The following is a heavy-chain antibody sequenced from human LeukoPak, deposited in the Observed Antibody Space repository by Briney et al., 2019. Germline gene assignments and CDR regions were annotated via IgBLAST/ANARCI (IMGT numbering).Heavy chain of an antibody. D-gene: IGHD3-3*01. CDR1: GYTFTSYG. V-gene: IGHV1-18*01. J-gene: IGHJ4*02. Sequence: ASVKVSCKASGYTFTSYGISWVRQAPGQGLEWMGWISAYNGNTNYAQKLQGRVTTTTDTSTSTAYMELRSLRSDDTAVYYCAREAHYDFWSGYSAYFDYWGQGTLVTVSS. CDR2: ISAYNGNT. CDR3: AREAHYDFWSGYSAYFDY.